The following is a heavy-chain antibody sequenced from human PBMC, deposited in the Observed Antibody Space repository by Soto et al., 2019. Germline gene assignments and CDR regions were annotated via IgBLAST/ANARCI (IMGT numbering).Heavy chain of an antibody. CDR3: ARESGVSYGLDV. Sequence: LSLTCTASGGSISSYYWSWIRQPPGKGLEWIGYIYYSGSTNYNPSLKSRVTISVDTSKNEFSLKLTSVTAADTAVYYCARESGVSYGLDVWGQGTTVTVSS. CDR1: GGSISSYY. D-gene: IGHD2-8*01. J-gene: IGHJ6*02. CDR2: IYYSGST. V-gene: IGHV4-59*01.